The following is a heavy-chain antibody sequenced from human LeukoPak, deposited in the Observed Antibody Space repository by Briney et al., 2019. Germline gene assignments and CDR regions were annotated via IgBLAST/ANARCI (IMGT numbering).Heavy chain of an antibody. J-gene: IGHJ6*02. V-gene: IGHV3-23*01. Sequence: QSGGSLRLSCAASGFTFSSYAMSWVRQAPGKGLEWVSAISGSGGSTYYADSVKGRSTISRDNSKNTLYLQMNSLRAEDTAVYYCAKTAFTICRLTCYYYGMDVWGQGTTVIVSS. CDR1: GFTFSSYA. D-gene: IGHD5-24*01. CDR2: ISGSGGST. CDR3: AKTAFTICRLTCYYYGMDV.